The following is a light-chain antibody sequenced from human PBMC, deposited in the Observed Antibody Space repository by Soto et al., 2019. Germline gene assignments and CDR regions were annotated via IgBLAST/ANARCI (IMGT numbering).Light chain of an antibody. Sequence: EIVLTQSPGTLSLYPGETATLSCRAIQTIGSTYLAWYQQKPGQAPRLLIFGSSNRATGIPDRFSGSGSGTDFTLSISRLEPEDFAVYYCQQYASSPLLTFGGGTKVDI. J-gene: IGKJ4*01. CDR3: QQYASSPLLT. V-gene: IGKV3-20*01. CDR1: QTIGSTY. CDR2: GSS.